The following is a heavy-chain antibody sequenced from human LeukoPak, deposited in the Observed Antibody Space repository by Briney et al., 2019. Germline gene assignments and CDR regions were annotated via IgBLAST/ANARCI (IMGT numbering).Heavy chain of an antibody. Sequence: ASVKVSCKASGYTFTSYDINWVRQATGQGLEWMGWMNPNSGNTGYAQKFQGRVTMTRNTSISTAYMELSSLRSEDTAVYYCARDPPGRPYSSSSYGWGQGTLVTVSS. J-gene: IGHJ4*02. D-gene: IGHD6-6*01. CDR2: MNPNSGNT. CDR1: GYTFTSYD. V-gene: IGHV1-8*01. CDR3: ARDPPGRPYSSSSYG.